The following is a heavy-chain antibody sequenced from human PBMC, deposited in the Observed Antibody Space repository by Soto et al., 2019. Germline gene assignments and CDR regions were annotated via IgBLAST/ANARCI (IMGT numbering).Heavy chain of an antibody. V-gene: IGHV1-69*01. Sequence: QVQLVQSGAEVKKPGSSVKVSCKASGGSFMSQAITWVRQAPGQGPEWGGGIIPFSGTATYTQSFQGRLTLTADEPTKTACMQLSSLGSQHRAVYYCAGGSCDSYAGFLGMDVCGQGTTVTV. CDR3: AGGSCDSYAGFLGMDV. D-gene: IGHD3-16*01. CDR2: IIPFSGTA. CDR1: GGSFMSQA. J-gene: IGHJ6*02.